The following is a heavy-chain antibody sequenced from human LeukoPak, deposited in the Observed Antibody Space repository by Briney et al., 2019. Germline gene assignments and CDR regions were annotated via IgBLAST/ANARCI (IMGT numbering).Heavy chain of an antibody. J-gene: IGHJ4*02. CDR2: ISGSSYYI. Sequence: GGSLRLSCAASGFTFSSYSMNWVRQAPGKGLEWVSSISGSSYYIYYADSVKGRFTISRDNAKSSLYLQMNSLRVEDTAVYYCAKGGYCSSTSCYTGVSGYFDCWGQGTLVTVSS. CDR1: GFTFSSYS. D-gene: IGHD2-2*02. CDR3: AKGGYCSSTSCYTGVSGYFDC. V-gene: IGHV3-21*04.